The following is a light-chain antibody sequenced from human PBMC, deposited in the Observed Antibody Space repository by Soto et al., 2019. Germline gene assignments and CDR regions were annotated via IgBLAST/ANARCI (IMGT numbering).Light chain of an antibody. CDR3: AAWDDSLSGVV. CDR1: ISNIGSNF. V-gene: IGLV1-47*01. Sequence: QSVLTQPPSASGTPGPGVTISCSGSISNIGSNFIYWYQQLPGTAPKLLIYRNNERPSGVPDRFSGSKSGTSASLAISGLRSEDEADYHCAAWDDSLSGVVFGGGTQLTVL. J-gene: IGLJ2*01. CDR2: RNN.